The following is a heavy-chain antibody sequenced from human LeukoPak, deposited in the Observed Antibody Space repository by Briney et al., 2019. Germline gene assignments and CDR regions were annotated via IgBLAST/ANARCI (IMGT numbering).Heavy chain of an antibody. D-gene: IGHD6-19*01. CDR1: GGSISSYY. CDR2: IYYSGST. J-gene: IGHJ4*02. CDR3: ARGRRYSSGWPHFDY. V-gene: IGHV4-59*01. Sequence: PSETLSLTCTVSGGSISSYYWSWIRQPPGKGLEWIGYIYYSGSTNYNPSLKSRATISVDTSKNQFSLKLSSVTAADTAVYYCARGRRYSSGWPHFDYWGQGTLVTVSS.